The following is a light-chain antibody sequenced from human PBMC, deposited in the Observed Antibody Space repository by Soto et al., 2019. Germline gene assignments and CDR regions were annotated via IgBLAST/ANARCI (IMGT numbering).Light chain of an antibody. V-gene: IGKV3-20*01. CDR2: GAS. CDR1: QSIFNNY. CDR3: QQYGGSPCT. Sequence: EIVLTQSPGTLSLSPRERATLSCRASQSIFNNYLAWYQQKRGQAPRLLVYGASFRANGIPDRFSGRGAGTDFTLTISRLEPEDFAVYYCQQYGGSPCTFGQGTRLEIK. J-gene: IGKJ2*02.